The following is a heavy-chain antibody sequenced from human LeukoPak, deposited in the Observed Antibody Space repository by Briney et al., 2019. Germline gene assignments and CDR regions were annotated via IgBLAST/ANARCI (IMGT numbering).Heavy chain of an antibody. D-gene: IGHD1-26*01. CDR3: AKEWVEC. CDR1: GFTFNNYA. J-gene: IGHJ4*02. CDR2: ISEGGENT. Sequence: SGGSLRLSCAASGFTFNNYAMNWVRQAPGKGLEWVSSISEGGENTHYADSVKGRFTISRDNSQSTLFLQMTSLRAGDTAVYYYAKEWVECWGQGTLVTVSS. V-gene: IGHV3-23*01.